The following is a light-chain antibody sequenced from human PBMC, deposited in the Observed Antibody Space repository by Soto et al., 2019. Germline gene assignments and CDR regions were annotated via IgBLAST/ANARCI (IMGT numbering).Light chain of an antibody. CDR3: ISHTSSTIYV. V-gene: IGLV2-14*03. CDR1: SSDVGGYNY. J-gene: IGLJ1*01. CDR2: DVS. Sequence: QSALTQPASVSGSPGQSITISCTGTSSDVGGYNYVSWYQHHPGNAPKLIIYDVSNRPSGVSNRFSGSKSGNTASLTISGLQAEDEADYICISHTSSTIYVFGTGTKLTVL.